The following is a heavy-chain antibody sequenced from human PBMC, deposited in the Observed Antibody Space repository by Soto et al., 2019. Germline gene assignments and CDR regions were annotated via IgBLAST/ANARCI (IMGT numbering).Heavy chain of an antibody. V-gene: IGHV4-39*01. Sequence: QLQLQESGPGLVKPSETLSLTCTVSGGSISSSSYYWGWIRQPPGKGLEWIGSIYYSGSTYYNPSLKSRVTISVDTSKNQFSLKLSSVTAADTAVYYCASEKLERRPYYFDYWGQGTLVTVSS. CDR1: GGSISSSSYY. CDR2: IYYSGST. D-gene: IGHD1-1*01. J-gene: IGHJ4*02. CDR3: ASEKLERRPYYFDY.